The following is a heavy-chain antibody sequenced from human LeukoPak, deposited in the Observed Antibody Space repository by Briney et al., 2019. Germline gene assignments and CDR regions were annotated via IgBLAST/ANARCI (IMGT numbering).Heavy chain of an antibody. J-gene: IGHJ4*02. CDR3: ARGSHPHGNYGDYPYYFDY. CDR1: GFTVSSNY. Sequence: GSLRLSCAASGFTVSSNYMSWIRQPPGKGLEWIGEINHSGSTNYNPSLKSRVTMTRDTSTSTVYMELSSLRSEDTAVYYCARGSHPHGNYGDYPYYFDYWGQGTLVTVSS. CDR2: INHSGST. D-gene: IGHD4-17*01. V-gene: IGHV4-34*01.